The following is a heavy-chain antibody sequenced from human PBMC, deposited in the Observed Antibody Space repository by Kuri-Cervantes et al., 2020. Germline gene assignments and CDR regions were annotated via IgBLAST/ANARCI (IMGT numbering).Heavy chain of an antibody. J-gene: IGHJ4*02. CDR2: INPNSGGT. CDR3: ARESGDYDILTGHDAHYDY. V-gene: IGHV1-2*04. D-gene: IGHD3-9*01. Sequence: LEWMGWINPNSGGTNYAQKFQGWVTMTRDTSISTAYMELSRLRSDDTAVYYCARESGDYDILTGHDAHYDYWGQGTLVTVSS.